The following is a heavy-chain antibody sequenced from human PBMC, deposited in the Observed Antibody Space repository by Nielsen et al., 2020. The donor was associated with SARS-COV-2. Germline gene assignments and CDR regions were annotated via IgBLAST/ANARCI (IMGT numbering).Heavy chain of an antibody. Sequence: ASVKVSCKASGYTLTSYDINRVRQAPGQGLEWMGWMNPNSGNTDYAQKFQGRVTMTTDTSTSTDYMQLRSLRSDDTAVYYCARDRAPVSGYYTMGAAFDIWGQGTMVTVSS. D-gene: IGHD3-22*01. CDR2: MNPNSGNT. CDR3: ARDRAPVSGYYTMGAAFDI. J-gene: IGHJ3*02. CDR1: GYTLTSYD. V-gene: IGHV1-8*01.